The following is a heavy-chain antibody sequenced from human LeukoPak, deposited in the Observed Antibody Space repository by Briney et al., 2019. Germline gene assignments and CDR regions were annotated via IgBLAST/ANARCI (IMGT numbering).Heavy chain of an antibody. Sequence: SETLSLTCTVSGASLTSHNWSWIRQPPGKGLEWIGYIYYSGSTNYNPSLKSRVTISVDTSKNQFSLKLSSVTAADTAVYYCARGRGQLVFDYWGQGTLVTVSS. J-gene: IGHJ4*02. D-gene: IGHD6-6*01. V-gene: IGHV4-59*11. CDR1: GASLTSHN. CDR2: IYYSGST. CDR3: ARGRGQLVFDY.